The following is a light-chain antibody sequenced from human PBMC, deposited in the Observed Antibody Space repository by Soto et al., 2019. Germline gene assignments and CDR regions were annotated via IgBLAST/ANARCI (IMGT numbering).Light chain of an antibody. CDR3: CLYVGATTYV. CDR2: EGH. J-gene: IGLJ1*01. V-gene: IGLV2-23*01. Sequence: QSALAQPASVSGSPGQSITMSCTGASGYVGTYSLVSWYQQHPGKAPKVVIYEGHKRPSGVPARFSGSTSVNTASLTISGLQTDDEADYYCCLYVGATTYVFGTGTKVTVL. CDR1: SGYVGTYSL.